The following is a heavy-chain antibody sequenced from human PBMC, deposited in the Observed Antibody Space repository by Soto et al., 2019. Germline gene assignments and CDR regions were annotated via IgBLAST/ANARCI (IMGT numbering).Heavy chain of an antibody. V-gene: IGHV1-18*01. Sequence: ASVKVSCKASGYTFTSYGISWVRQAPGQGLEWMGWISAYNGNTNYAQKLQGRVTMTTDTSTSIAYMELRSLRSDDTAVYYCARDYYGSGSYPNFDYWGQGTLVTVS. CDR3: ARDYYGSGSYPNFDY. CDR2: ISAYNGNT. J-gene: IGHJ4*02. CDR1: GYTFTSYG. D-gene: IGHD3-10*01.